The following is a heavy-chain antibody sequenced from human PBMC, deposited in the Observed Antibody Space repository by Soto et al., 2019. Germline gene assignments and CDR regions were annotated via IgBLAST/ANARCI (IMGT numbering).Heavy chain of an antibody. V-gene: IGHV3-23*01. J-gene: IGHJ4*02. CDR3: AKNDYGDPLGY. Sequence: GGSLRLSCAASGFTFSSYAMSGVRQAPGKGLEWVSAISGSGGSTYYADSVKGRFTISRDNSKNTLYLQMNSLRAEDTAVYYCAKNDYGDPLGYWGQGTLVTVSS. CDR1: GFTFSSYA. CDR2: ISGSGGST. D-gene: IGHD4-17*01.